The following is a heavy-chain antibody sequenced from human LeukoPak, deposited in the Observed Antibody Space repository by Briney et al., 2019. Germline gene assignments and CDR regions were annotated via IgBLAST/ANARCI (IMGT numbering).Heavy chain of an antibody. CDR2: ISYDGSNK. Sequence: GGSLRLSCAASGFTFSSYAMHWVRQAPGKGLEWVAVISYDGSNKYYADSVKGRFTISRDNSKNTLYLQMNSLRAEDTAVYYCARERVGDYSDYWGQGTLVTVSS. CDR1: GFTFSSYA. D-gene: IGHD4-17*01. V-gene: IGHV3-30-3*01. J-gene: IGHJ4*02. CDR3: ARERVGDYSDY.